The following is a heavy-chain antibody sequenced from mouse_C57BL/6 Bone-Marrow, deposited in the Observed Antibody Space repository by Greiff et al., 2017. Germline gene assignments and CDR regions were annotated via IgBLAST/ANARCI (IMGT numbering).Heavy chain of an antibody. CDR1: GFTFSSYT. Sequence: DVQLVESGGGLVKHGGSLKLSCAASGFTFSSYTMSWVRQTPEKRLQWVAAISGGGGNTYYPDSVKGRFTISRDNDKNILYLQMSSLRSEDTALYYCSRQVTTVLATKYFDVWGTGTTVTVSS. J-gene: IGHJ1*03. CDR2: ISGGGGNT. D-gene: IGHD1-1*01. V-gene: IGHV5-9*01. CDR3: SRQVTTVLATKYFDV.